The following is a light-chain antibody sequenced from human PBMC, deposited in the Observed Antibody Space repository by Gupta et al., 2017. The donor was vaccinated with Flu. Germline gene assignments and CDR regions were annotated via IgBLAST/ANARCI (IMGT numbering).Light chain of an antibody. J-gene: IGLJ3*02. Sequence: QSVLTPPPSASGTPGPGVTIPCSGSSSNIGSNYVYWYQKFPGTAPNLLIYKDNRRPSGVPDRFSGSKSGTSASLAISGLRAEDEADYYCEAWDDSLRGLWLFGAGTRLTVL. V-gene: IGLV1-47*01. CDR3: EAWDDSLRGLWL. CDR2: KDN. CDR1: SSNIGSNY.